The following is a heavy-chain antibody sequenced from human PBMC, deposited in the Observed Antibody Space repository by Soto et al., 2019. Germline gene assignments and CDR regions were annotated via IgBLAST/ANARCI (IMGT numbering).Heavy chain of an antibody. CDR2: MNPNSGNT. V-gene: IGHV1-8*01. CDR1: GYTFTSYD. J-gene: IGHJ4*02. D-gene: IGHD3-3*01. Sequence: GASVKVSCKASGYTFTSYDINWVRQATGQGLEWMGWMNPNSGNTGYAQKFQGRVTMTRNTSISTAYMELSSLRSEDTAVYYCATYPSFGVVIILYYWGQGTLVTVSS. CDR3: ATYPSFGVVIILYY.